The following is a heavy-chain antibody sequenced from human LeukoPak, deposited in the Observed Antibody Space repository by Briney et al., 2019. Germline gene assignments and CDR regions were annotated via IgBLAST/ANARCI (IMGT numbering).Heavy chain of an antibody. Sequence: PGGSLRLSCAASGFTFSSYSMNWVRQAPGKGLEWVSYISSSSSTIYYADSVKGRFTISRDNAKNSLYLQMNSLRAEDTAVYYCARDLGSYSSGWNAFDIWGQGTMVTVSS. J-gene: IGHJ3*02. CDR1: GFTFSSYS. CDR3: ARDLGSYSSGWNAFDI. D-gene: IGHD6-19*01. CDR2: ISSSSSTI. V-gene: IGHV3-48*04.